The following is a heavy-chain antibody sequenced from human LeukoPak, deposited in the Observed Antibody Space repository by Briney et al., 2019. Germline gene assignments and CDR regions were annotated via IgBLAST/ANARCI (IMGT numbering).Heavy chain of an antibody. CDR2: ISYDGGNK. V-gene: IGHV3-30*04. J-gene: IGHJ6*03. Sequence: PGGSVRLSCAASGFTFSSYAMHWVRQAPGKGLEWVAVISYDGGNKYYADSVKGRFTISRDNSKNTLYLQMNSLRAEDTAVYYCAGHYYMDVWGKGTTVTVSS. CDR1: GFTFSSYA. CDR3: AGHYYMDV.